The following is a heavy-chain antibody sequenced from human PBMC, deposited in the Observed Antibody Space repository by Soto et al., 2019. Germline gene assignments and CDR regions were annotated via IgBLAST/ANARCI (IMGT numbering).Heavy chain of an antibody. J-gene: IGHJ6*02. V-gene: IGHV1-18*01. D-gene: IGHD3-16*01. CDR2: INTYNGKT. Sequence: QVQLVQSGAEVKNPGASVKVSCKTSGYIFTSYGIGWARQAPGQGLEWMGWINTYNGKTNYAQNLQGRVTLTTDTSTSTAYMELRSLRSNDTAIYYCAMVDVYVTPSPQDVWGQGTTLTVSS. CDR1: GYIFTSYG. CDR3: AMVDVYVTPSPQDV.